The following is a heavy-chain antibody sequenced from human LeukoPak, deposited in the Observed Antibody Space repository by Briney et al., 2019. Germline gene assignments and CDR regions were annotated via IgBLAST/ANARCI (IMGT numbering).Heavy chain of an antibody. Sequence: GGPLTLSCTASSFPFRTYVMHWLPQSRGGALVGVSYISGSSGSIYDADSEKGLTTISRDNAKTSLYLQMNSLSDEDAAFYSCARVDCTGGICYTGLDYWGQGTLVTVAS. V-gene: IGHV3-48*02. CDR2: ISGSSGSI. J-gene: IGHJ4*02. CDR1: SFPFRTYV. D-gene: IGHD2-8*02. CDR3: ARVDCTGGICYTGLDY.